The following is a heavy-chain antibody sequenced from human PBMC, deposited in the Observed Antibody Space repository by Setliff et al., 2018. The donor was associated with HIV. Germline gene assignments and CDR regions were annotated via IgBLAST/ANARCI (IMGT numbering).Heavy chain of an antibody. J-gene: IGHJ3*02. CDR2: VYNNGSA. CDR3: ARWAYFFDSSGHFFGYAFDI. D-gene: IGHD3-22*01. Sequence: PSETLSLTCTVSGASISSFHWSWIRQSPGKGLEWIAYVYNNGSANHNPALTSRLTISTDTSKNQFSLRVGSVSAADTAVYFCARWAYFFDSSGHFFGYAFDIWGQGTMVTV. V-gene: IGHV4-59*12. CDR1: GASISSFH.